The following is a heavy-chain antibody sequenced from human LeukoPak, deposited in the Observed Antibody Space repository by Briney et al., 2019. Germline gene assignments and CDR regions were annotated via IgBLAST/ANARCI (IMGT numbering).Heavy chain of an antibody. CDR2: MNPNSGNT. CDR3: ARESRWELQRVFDY. D-gene: IGHD1-26*01. V-gene: IGHV1-8*02. Sequence: ASVKVSCKASGYTFISYAMNWVRQAPGQGLEWMGWMNPNSGNTGYAQKFQGRVTMTRNTSISTAYMELSSLRSEDTAVYYCARESRWELQRVFDYWGQGTLVTVSS. J-gene: IGHJ4*02. CDR1: GYTFISYA.